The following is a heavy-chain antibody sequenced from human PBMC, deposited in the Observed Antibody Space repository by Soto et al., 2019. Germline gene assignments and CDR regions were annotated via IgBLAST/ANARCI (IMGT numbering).Heavy chain of an antibody. J-gene: IGHJ4*02. CDR2: INPSGGST. D-gene: IGHD5-18*01. CDR1: GYTFTRYY. V-gene: IGHV1-46*01. CDR3: ARVGHDSYGQAPFRPYYLDY. Sequence: ASVKVSCKASGYTFTRYYMYWMRQAPGQGLEWMAIINPSGGSTKYAQRFQGRLTVTRDTSTSTVYMELSSLRSEDTAVYYCARVGHDSYGQAPFRPYYLDYWGQGALVTVS.